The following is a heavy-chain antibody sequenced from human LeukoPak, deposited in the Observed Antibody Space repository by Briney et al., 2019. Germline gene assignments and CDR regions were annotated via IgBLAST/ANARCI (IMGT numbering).Heavy chain of an antibody. CDR2: IYYSGST. CDR3: ARDSLWFGGIDY. Sequence: SETLSLTCTVSGGSISNYYWSWIRQPPGKGLEWIGYIYYSGSTNYNPSLKSRVTISVDTSKNQFSLKLSSVTAADTAVYYCARDSLWFGGIDYWGQGTLGTVSS. CDR1: GGSISNYY. V-gene: IGHV4-59*01. J-gene: IGHJ4*02. D-gene: IGHD3-10*01.